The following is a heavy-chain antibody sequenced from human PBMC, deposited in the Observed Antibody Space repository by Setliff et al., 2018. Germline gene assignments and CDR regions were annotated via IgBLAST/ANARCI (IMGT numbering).Heavy chain of an antibody. J-gene: IGHJ2*01. Sequence: PGGSLRLSCEVSGFIVSNNEMSWVRQAPGKGLEWVANIKQDGSEKYYVDSVKGRFTISRDNAKNSLYLQMNSLRAEDTAVYYCARFLELPFDLWGRGTLVTVSS. V-gene: IGHV3-7*01. CDR1: GFIVSNNE. D-gene: IGHD3-3*01. CDR2: IKQDGSEK. CDR3: ARFLELPFDL.